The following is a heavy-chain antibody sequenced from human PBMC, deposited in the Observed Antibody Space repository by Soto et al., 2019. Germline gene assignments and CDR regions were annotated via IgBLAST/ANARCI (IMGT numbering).Heavy chain of an antibody. V-gene: IGHV1-69*02. CDR1: GGTFSSYT. CDR3: ASTTTGNTPLDY. Sequence: QVQLVQSGAEVKKPGSSVKVSCKASGGTFSSYTISCVRQAPGQGLEWMGRIIPILGIANYAQKFQGRVTITADKSTSTAYMELSSLRSEDTAVYYCASTTTGNTPLDYWGQGTLVTVSS. D-gene: IGHD4-17*01. CDR2: IIPILGIA. J-gene: IGHJ4*02.